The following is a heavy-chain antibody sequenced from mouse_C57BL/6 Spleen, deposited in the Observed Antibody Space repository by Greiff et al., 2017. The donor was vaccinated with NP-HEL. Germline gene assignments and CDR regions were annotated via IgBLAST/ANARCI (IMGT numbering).Heavy chain of an antibody. V-gene: IGHV1-22*01. D-gene: IGHD1-1*01. CDR1: GYTFTDYN. Sequence: VQLQQSGPELVKPGASVKMSCKASGYTFTDYNMHWVKQSHGKSLEWIGYINPNNGGTSYNQKFKGKAALTVNKSSSTAYMELRSLTSEDSAVYYCARDPYYYGSSSYFDYWGQGTTLTVSS. J-gene: IGHJ2*01. CDR3: ARDPYYYGSSSYFDY. CDR2: INPNNGGT.